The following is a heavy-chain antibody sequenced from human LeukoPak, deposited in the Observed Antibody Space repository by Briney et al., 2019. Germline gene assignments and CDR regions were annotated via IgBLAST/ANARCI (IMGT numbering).Heavy chain of an antibody. D-gene: IGHD5-18*01. Sequence: ASVKVSCKASGYTFTAYYIHWVRQAPGQGLEWMGWINPASGGTSYAQKFQGRVSMTSDTSISTAYMELSRLRSDDTAVYFCARAGGGYSSGWGAFDIWGQGTIVTVSS. J-gene: IGHJ3*02. CDR2: INPASGGT. CDR3: ARAGGGYSSGWGAFDI. CDR1: GYTFTAYY. V-gene: IGHV1-2*02.